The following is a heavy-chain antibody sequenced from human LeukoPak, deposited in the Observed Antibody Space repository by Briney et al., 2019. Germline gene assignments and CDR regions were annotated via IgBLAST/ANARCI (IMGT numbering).Heavy chain of an antibody. V-gene: IGHV3-21*01. CDR3: ARDLSTVTFNWFDP. CDR2: ISSSSSYI. J-gene: IGHJ5*02. CDR1: GFTFRSYS. D-gene: IGHD4-17*01. Sequence: GGSLRLSCAASGFTFRSYSMNWVRQAPGKGLEWVSSISSSSSYIYYADSVKGRFTISRDNAKNSLYLQMNSLRAEDTAVYYCARDLSTVTFNWFDPWGQGTLVTVSS.